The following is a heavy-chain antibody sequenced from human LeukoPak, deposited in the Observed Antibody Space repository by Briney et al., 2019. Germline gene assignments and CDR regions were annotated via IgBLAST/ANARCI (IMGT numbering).Heavy chain of an antibody. D-gene: IGHD6-19*01. Sequence: GGSLRLSCAASGFTFSSYWMHWVRQAPGKGLEWVANINHAGSEKYYVDSVKGRFTISGDNAKNSLYLQMNSLRAEDTAVYYCARESNGWYTHFDYWGQGTLVTVSS. CDR3: ARESNGWYTHFDY. CDR2: INHAGSEK. CDR1: GFTFSSYW. J-gene: IGHJ4*02. V-gene: IGHV3-7*05.